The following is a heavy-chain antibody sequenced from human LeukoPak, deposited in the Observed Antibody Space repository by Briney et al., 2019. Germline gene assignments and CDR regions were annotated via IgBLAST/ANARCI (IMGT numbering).Heavy chain of an antibody. Sequence: SGGSLRLSCAASGFTFSSYAMHWVRQAPGKGLEWVAVISYDGSNKYYADSVKGRFTISRDNSKNTLYLQTNSLRAEDTAVYYCARGGAYCSSTSCYEFDYWGQGTLVTVSS. D-gene: IGHD2-2*01. CDR3: ARGGAYCSSTSCYEFDY. CDR2: ISYDGSNK. V-gene: IGHV3-30*04. CDR1: GFTFSSYA. J-gene: IGHJ4*02.